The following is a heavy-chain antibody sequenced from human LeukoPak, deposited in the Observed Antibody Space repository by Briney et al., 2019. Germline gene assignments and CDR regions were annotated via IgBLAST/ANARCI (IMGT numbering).Heavy chain of an antibody. CDR2: MNPNSGNT. CDR1: GYTFTSYD. V-gene: IGHV1-8*01. J-gene: IGHJ4*02. CDR3: ARRLGSAGTTLHY. Sequence: ASVKVSCKASGYTFTSYDLNWVRQATEQGLEWTGWMNPNSGNTGSAQNFHGRAAMNRNTSISTAYMELSSLTSEDSAVYYCARRLGSAGTTLHYWGQGTLVTVSS. D-gene: IGHD6-13*01.